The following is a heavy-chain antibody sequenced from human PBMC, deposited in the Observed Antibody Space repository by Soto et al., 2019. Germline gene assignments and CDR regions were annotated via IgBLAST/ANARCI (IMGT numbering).Heavy chain of an antibody. D-gene: IGHD2-15*01. CDR2: ISAYNGNT. Sequence: ASVKVSCKASGYTFTSYGISWVRQAPGQGLEWMGWISAYNGNTNYAQKLQGRVTMTTDTSTSTAYMELRSLRSDDTAVYYCARDRGLDCSGGSCYVHHYYYYGMDAWGQGTTDTVSS. CDR1: GYTFTSYG. V-gene: IGHV1-18*01. CDR3: ARDRGLDCSGGSCYVHHYYYYGMDA. J-gene: IGHJ6*02.